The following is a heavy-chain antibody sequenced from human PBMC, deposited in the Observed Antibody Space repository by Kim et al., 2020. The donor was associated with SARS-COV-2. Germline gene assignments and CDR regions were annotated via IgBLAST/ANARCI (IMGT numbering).Heavy chain of an antibody. CDR3: ARSFGFFALDP. Sequence: GSLRLSCAVYGGSLSDLYWNWVRLPPGKGLEWIGEVAHDGSTKYNPSLKSRVTITADTSKNQMSLKLSSVTAADTAVYYCARSFGFFALDPWGQGILVTVSS. V-gene: IGHV4-34*01. D-gene: IGHD3-16*01. CDR1: GGSLSDLY. CDR2: VAHDGST. J-gene: IGHJ5*02.